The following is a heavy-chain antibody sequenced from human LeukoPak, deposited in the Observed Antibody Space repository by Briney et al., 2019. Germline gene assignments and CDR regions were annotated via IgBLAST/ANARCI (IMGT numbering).Heavy chain of an antibody. V-gene: IGHV3-23*01. Sequence: GGSLRLSCAASGFTFSSYAMSWVRKAPGKGLEWVSAISGSGGSTYYADSVKGRFTISRDNSKNTLYLQMNSLRAEDTAVYYCATGYNWDLFDYWGQGTLVTVSS. CDR3: ATGYNWDLFDY. CDR2: ISGSGGST. J-gene: IGHJ4*02. D-gene: IGHD1-20*01. CDR1: GFTFSSYA.